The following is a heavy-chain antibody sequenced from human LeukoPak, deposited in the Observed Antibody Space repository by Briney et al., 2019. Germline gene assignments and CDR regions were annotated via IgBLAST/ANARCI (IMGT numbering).Heavy chain of an antibody. J-gene: IGHJ4*02. V-gene: IGHV3-11*06. Sequence: KTGGSLRLSCAASGFTFSDYYMSWIRQAPGKGLEWVSYISSSGTYTNYADSVKGRFTISRDNAKNSLYLQMNSLRAEDTAVYYCARASAVAGTRHYWGQGTLVTVSS. D-gene: IGHD6-19*01. CDR1: GFTFSDYY. CDR3: ARASAVAGTRHY. CDR2: ISSSGTYT.